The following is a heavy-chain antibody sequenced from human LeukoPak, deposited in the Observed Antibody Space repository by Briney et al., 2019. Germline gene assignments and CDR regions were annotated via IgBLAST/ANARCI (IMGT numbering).Heavy chain of an antibody. CDR1: GFTFSSYS. V-gene: IGHV3-48*02. CDR2: ISSSSSTI. D-gene: IGHD4-17*01. CDR3: ARDRGYGDYVGAFDI. Sequence: PGGSLIPSCAASGFTFSSYSMNWVRQAPGKGLEWVPHISSSSSTIYYADSVKGRFTISRDNAKNSLYLQMNSLRDEDTAVYYCARDRGYGDYVGAFDIWGQGTIVTVSS. J-gene: IGHJ3*02.